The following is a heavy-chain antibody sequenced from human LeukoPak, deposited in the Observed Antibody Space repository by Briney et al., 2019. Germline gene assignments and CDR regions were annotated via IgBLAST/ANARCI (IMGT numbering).Heavy chain of an antibody. CDR3: AKAEEGDLSYYFDY. CDR2: ISGSGGST. CDR1: GFTFSSYA. V-gene: IGHV3-23*01. Sequence: GGSLRLSCVASGFTFSSYAMSWVRQAPGKGLEWVSAISGSGGSTYYADSVKGRFTISRDNSKNTLYLQMNSLRAEDTAVYYCAKAEEGDLSYYFDYWGQGTLVTVSS. J-gene: IGHJ4*02. D-gene: IGHD3-10*01.